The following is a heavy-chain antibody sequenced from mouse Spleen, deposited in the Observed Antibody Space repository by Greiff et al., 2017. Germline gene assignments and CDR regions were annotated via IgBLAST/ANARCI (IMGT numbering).Heavy chain of an antibody. D-gene: IGHD4-1*02. J-gene: IGHJ1*01. CDR3: ARGNWDGYFDV. V-gene: IGHV3-5*01. CDR2: IYYSGTI. CDR1: GISITTGNYR. Sequence: EVKLMESGPGLVKPSQTVFLTCTVTGISITTGNYRWSWIRQFPGNKLEWIGYIYYSGTITYNPSLTSRTTITRDTPKNQFFLEMNSLTAEDTATYYCARGNWDGYFDVWGAGTTVTVSS.